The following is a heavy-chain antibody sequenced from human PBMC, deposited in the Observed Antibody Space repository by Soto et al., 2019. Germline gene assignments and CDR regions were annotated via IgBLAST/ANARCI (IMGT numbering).Heavy chain of an antibody. CDR2: IVPASGGA. CDR1: GYTFTNYY. Sequence: ASVKVSCKASGYTFTNYYMHWVRQAPGQGLEWMGFIVPASGGAGYTEKFLGRTTISRDTSTTTVYMELSSLRFEDTAVYYCVREFSPGLFEYWGQGTLVTVSS. V-gene: IGHV1-46*01. CDR3: VREFSPGLFEY. J-gene: IGHJ4*02.